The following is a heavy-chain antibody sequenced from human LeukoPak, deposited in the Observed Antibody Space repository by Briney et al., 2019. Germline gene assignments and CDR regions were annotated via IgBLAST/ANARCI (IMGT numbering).Heavy chain of an antibody. Sequence: ASVKVSCKASGGTFSSNAISWVRQAPGQGLEWMGWINPNSGGTNYAQKFQGRVTMTRDTSISTAYMELSRLRSDDTAVYYCARVSTSPRQWLVRYFQHWGQGTLATVSS. V-gene: IGHV1-2*02. CDR1: GGTFSSNA. J-gene: IGHJ1*01. D-gene: IGHD6-19*01. CDR2: INPNSGGT. CDR3: ARVSTSPRQWLVRYFQH.